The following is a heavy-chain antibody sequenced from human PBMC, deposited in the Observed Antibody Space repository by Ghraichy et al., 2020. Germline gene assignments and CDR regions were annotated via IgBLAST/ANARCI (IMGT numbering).Heavy chain of an antibody. J-gene: IGHJ5*02. Sequence: GGSLRLSCAASGFTFSSYAMSWVRQAPGTGLEWVSGISGSGISTYYTDSVKGRFTISRDNSKNTLYLQMNSLRVEDTAIYYCAKDRGDYWNSPRFDPWGQGTLVTVSS. CDR1: GFTFSSYA. D-gene: IGHD1-7*01. CDR3: AKDRGDYWNSPRFDP. V-gene: IGHV3-23*01. CDR2: ISGSGIST.